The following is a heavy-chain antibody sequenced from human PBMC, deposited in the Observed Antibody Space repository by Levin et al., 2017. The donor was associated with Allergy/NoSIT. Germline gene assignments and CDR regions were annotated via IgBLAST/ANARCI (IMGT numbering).Heavy chain of an antibody. CDR1: GGTFSSYA. V-gene: IGHV1-69*13. J-gene: IGHJ6*03. CDR3: ARGLVQLERRLYYYYMDV. CDR2: IIPIFGTA. Sequence: ASVKVSCKASGGTFSSYAIRWVRQAPGQGLEWMGGIIPIFGTANYAQKFQGRVTITADESTSTAYMELSSLRSEDTAVYYCARGLVQLERRLYYYYMDVWGKGTTVTVSS. D-gene: IGHD1-1*01.